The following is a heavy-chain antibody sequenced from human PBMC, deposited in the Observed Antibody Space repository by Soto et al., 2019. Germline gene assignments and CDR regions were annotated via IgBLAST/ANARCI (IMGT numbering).Heavy chain of an antibody. CDR1: GFSLDTSGVG. CDR2: IYWDDGK. D-gene: IGHD3-10*01. CDR3: AHRRGVRDDIGVFDI. J-gene: IGHJ3*02. Sequence: QITLKESGPTLVKPTQTLTLTCTFSGFSLDTSGVGMGWIRQPPGKALEWLALIYWDDGKRYSPSLRSRLIMPKGTAKSQVVLTVTDMDPVATATYYCAHRRGVRDDIGVFDIWGQGTMVTVSS. V-gene: IGHV2-5*02.